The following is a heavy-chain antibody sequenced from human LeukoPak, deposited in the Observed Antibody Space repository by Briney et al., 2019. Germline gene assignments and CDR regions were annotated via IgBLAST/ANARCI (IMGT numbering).Heavy chain of an antibody. CDR1: GFTFTGYW. CDR3: ARDDSSGWFYY. Sequence: GGSLRLSCAAAGFTFTGYWMNWVRQAPGKGLEWVANINQDGSEKYYVDSVKGRFTISRDNAKNSLHLQINSLRAEDTAVYYCARDDSSGWFYYWSQGTLVTVSS. J-gene: IGHJ4*02. V-gene: IGHV3-7*01. D-gene: IGHD6-19*01. CDR2: INQDGSEK.